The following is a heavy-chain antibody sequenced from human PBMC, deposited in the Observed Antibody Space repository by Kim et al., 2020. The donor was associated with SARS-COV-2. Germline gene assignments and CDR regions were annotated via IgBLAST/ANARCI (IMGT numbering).Heavy chain of an antibody. V-gene: IGHV3-33*01. CDR1: GFTFSSYG. CDR2: IWYDGSNK. CDR3: ARRGSTVVFHAFDI. D-gene: IGHD3-16*01. Sequence: GGSLRLSCAASGFTFSSYGMHWVRQAPGKGLEWVAVIWYDGSNKYYADSVKGRFTISRDNSKNTLYLQMNSLRAEDTAVYYCARRGSTVVFHAFDIWGQGTRVTASS. J-gene: IGHJ3*02.